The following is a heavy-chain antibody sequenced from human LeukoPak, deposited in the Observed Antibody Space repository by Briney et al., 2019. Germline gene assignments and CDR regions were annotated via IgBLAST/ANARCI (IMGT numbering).Heavy chain of an antibody. Sequence: GGSLRLSCAASGFTFSSYSMNWVRQAPGKGLEWVSYISSSSSTISYADSVKGRFTISRDNAKNSLYLQMNSLRAEDTAVYYCAREQWSNHAFDIWGQGTMVTVSS. J-gene: IGHJ3*02. CDR3: AREQWSNHAFDI. V-gene: IGHV3-48*04. CDR2: ISSSSSTI. D-gene: IGHD6-19*01. CDR1: GFTFSSYS.